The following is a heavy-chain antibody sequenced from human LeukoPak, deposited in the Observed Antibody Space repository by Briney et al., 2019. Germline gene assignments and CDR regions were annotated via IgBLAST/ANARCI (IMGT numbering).Heavy chain of an antibody. Sequence: TSETLSLTCTVSGVSIFSYYWNWIRQPPVQALEWIGYIHYSGTTNYNPSLKSRVSISIDTSKSQFSLKLTSATAADTAIYYCATGRSIRYFDYWGQGTLLSVSS. J-gene: IGHJ4*02. CDR2: IHYSGTT. CDR1: GVSIFSYY. V-gene: IGHV4-59*08. D-gene: IGHD3-9*01. CDR3: ATGRSIRYFDY.